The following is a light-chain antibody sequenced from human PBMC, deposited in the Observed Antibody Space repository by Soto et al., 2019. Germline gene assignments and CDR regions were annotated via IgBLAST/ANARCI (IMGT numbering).Light chain of an antibody. CDR2: GAS. V-gene: IGKV3-15*01. CDR1: QSVRSN. Sequence: EVVMTQSPATLSVSPGERVTLSCRASQSVRSNLAWYQQKPGQSPRLLIYGASTRATGIPARFSGSGSGTEFTLTISSLQSEDFAVYYCQQYNNWPRTFGQGTLLEIK. CDR3: QQYNNWPRT. J-gene: IGKJ5*01.